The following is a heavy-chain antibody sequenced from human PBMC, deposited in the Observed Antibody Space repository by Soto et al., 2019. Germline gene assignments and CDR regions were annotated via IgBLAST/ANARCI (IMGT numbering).Heavy chain of an antibody. CDR2: IRSKANSYAT. CDR3: SRVVGATSFIDY. D-gene: IGHD1-26*01. V-gene: IGHV3-73*01. J-gene: IGHJ4*02. CDR1: GFTVSSNY. Sequence: GESLRLSCAASGFTVSSNYMTWVRQAPGKGLEWVGRIRSKANSYATAYAASVKGRFTISRDASKNTAYLQMNSLKTEDTAVYYFSRVVGATSFIDYWGQGTLVTVSS.